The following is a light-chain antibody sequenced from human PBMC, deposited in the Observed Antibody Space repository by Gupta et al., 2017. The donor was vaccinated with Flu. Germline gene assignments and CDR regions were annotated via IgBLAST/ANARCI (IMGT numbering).Light chain of an antibody. J-gene: IGLJ2*01. Sequence: TATITCGGNNIGSRSVHWYQQKPGQAPVLVVYDDSDRPSGITERFSGSNSGNTATLTISRVEAGEEADFYCQVWESSSDHPNVVFGGGTKLTVL. CDR1: NIGSRS. CDR2: DDS. CDR3: QVWESSSDHPNVV. V-gene: IGLV3-21*02.